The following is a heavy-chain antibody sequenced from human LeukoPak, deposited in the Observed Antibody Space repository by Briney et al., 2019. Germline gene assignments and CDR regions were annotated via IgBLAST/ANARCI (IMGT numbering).Heavy chain of an antibody. CDR2: ISGSGGST. CDR3: AKGYFTMIPPSWGGAFDI. J-gene: IGHJ3*02. CDR1: GFTFSSYA. Sequence: GGSLRLSCAASGFTFSSYAMSWVRQAPGKGLEWVSAISGSGGSTYYADSVKGRFTISRDNSKNTLYLQMNSLRAEDTAVYYWAKGYFTMIPPSWGGAFDIGGKGKMVTVFS. D-gene: IGHD3-22*01. V-gene: IGHV3-23*01.